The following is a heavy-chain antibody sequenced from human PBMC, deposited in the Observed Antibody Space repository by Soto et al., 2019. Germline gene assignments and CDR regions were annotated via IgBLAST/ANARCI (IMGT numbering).Heavy chain of an antibody. CDR2: TTGSGANK. J-gene: IGHJ1*01. D-gene: IGHD4-17*01. CDR3: AKDGDFGEDGPAEYFEH. V-gene: IGHV3-23*01. CDR1: GFTFKNYA. Sequence: EVNLLESGGGVVQPGESLRISCVGSGFTFKNYAMPWVRQAPGKGLEWVSGTTGSGANKHYADSVRGRFTISRDNSKKTLYLEMKSLRVEDTAVYYCAKDGDFGEDGPAEYFEHWGQGTLVTVSS.